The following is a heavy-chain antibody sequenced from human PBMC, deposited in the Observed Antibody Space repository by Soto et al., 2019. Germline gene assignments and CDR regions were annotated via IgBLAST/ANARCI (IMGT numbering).Heavy chain of an antibody. CDR1: GASISSYF. Sequence: PSETLSLTCTVSGASISSYFCSWIRQPPGKGLEWIGCIYYSGSTNYNPSLKSRVTISVDTSKNQFSLKLSSVTAADTAVYYCARNYDILTGYYFDYWGQGTLVTVSS. V-gene: IGHV4-59*08. CDR3: ARNYDILTGYYFDY. J-gene: IGHJ4*02. D-gene: IGHD3-9*01. CDR2: IYYSGST.